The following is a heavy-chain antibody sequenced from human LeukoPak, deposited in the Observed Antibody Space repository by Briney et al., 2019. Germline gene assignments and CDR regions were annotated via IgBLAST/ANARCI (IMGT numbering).Heavy chain of an antibody. CDR2: INHSGST. Sequence: PSETLSLTCAVYGRSFSGYYWSWIRQPPGKGLEWIGEINHSGSTNYNPSLKSRVTISVDTSKNQFSLKLSSVTAADTAVYYCARCSYYDYVWGSYRPSRFDYWGQGTLVTVSS. J-gene: IGHJ4*02. CDR3: ARCSYYDYVWGSYRPSRFDY. CDR1: GRSFSGYY. V-gene: IGHV4-34*01. D-gene: IGHD3-16*02.